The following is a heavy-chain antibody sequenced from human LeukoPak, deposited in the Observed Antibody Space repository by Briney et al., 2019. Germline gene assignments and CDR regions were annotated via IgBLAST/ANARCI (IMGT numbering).Heavy chain of an antibody. CDR3: ARDRLLWFGEAPDY. CDR1: GFTFSSYS. V-gene: IGHV3-21*01. Sequence: GGSLRLSCAASGFTFSSYSMNWVRQAPGKGLEWVSSISSSSSYIYYADSVKGRFTISRDNAKNSLYLQMNSLRAEDTAVYYCARDRLLWFGEAPDYWGQGTHVTVSS. J-gene: IGHJ4*02. CDR2: ISSSSSYI. D-gene: IGHD3-10*01.